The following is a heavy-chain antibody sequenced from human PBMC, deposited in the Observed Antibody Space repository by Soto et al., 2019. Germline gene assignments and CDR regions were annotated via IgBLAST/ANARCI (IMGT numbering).Heavy chain of an antibody. V-gene: IGHV4-31*03. CDR1: GGSISSGGYY. CDR2: IYYSGST. Sequence: QVQLQESGPGLVKPSQTLSLTCTVSGGSISSGGYYWSWIRQHPGKGLEWIGYIYYSGSTYYNLSLKSRVTISVDTSKNQFSLKLSSVTAADTAVYYCNGGVPPHDAFDIWGQGTMVTVSS. CDR3: NGGVPPHDAFDI. D-gene: IGHD2-8*02. J-gene: IGHJ3*02.